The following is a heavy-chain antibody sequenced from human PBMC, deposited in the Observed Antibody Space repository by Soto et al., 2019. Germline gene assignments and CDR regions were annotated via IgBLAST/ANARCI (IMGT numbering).Heavy chain of an antibody. CDR1: GFTFSSYG. J-gene: IGHJ6*02. CDR2: ISYDGSNK. V-gene: IGHV3-30*18. D-gene: IGHD3-16*01. CDR3: AKDQVDRGDYYSGMDV. Sequence: GGSLRLSCSASGFTFSSYGMHWVRQAPGKGLEWVAVISYDGSNKYYADSVKGRFTISRDNSKNTLYLQMNSLRAEDTAVYYCAKDQVDRGDYYSGMDVWGQGTTVTVSS.